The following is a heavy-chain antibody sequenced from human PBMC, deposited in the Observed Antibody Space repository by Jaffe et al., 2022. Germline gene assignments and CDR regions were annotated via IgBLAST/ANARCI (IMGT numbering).Heavy chain of an antibody. D-gene: IGHD6-19*01. Sequence: EVQLVESGGGLVQPGGSLRLSCAASGFTFSSSWMSWVRQAPGKGLEWVANIKQDGSEKYYVGSVKGRFTISRDNAKNSLYLQMNSLRAEDTAVYYCARDQQYSSGWSDYWGQGTLVTVSS. J-gene: IGHJ4*02. V-gene: IGHV3-7*01. CDR3: ARDQQYSSGWSDY. CDR1: GFTFSSSW. CDR2: IKQDGSEK.